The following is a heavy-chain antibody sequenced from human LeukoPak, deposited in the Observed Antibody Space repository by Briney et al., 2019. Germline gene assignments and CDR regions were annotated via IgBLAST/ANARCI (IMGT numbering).Heavy chain of an antibody. D-gene: IGHD4-17*01. CDR1: GFTFSSYA. J-gene: IGHJ4*02. CDR2: ISYDGSNK. CDR3: ATTVSNYFDY. Sequence: PGRSLRLSCAASGFTFSSYAMHWVRQAPGKGLEWVAVISYDGSNKYYADSVKGRFTISRDNSKNTLYLQMNSLRAEDTAVYYCATTVSNYFDYWGQGTLVTVSS. V-gene: IGHV3-30-3*01.